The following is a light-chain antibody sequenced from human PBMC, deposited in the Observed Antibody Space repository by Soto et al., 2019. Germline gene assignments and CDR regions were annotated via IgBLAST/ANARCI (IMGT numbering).Light chain of an antibody. CDR3: NSYTSSSTYV. CDR2: EVS. CDR1: SSDVGSYNR. J-gene: IGLJ1*01. Sequence: QSALTQPPSVSGSPGQSVTISCTGTSSDVGSYNRVSWYQQPPGTAPKLMICEVSNRPSGVPDRFSGSKSGNTASLTTSGLQAEDEADYYCNSYTSSSTYVFGTGTKVTVL. V-gene: IGLV2-18*03.